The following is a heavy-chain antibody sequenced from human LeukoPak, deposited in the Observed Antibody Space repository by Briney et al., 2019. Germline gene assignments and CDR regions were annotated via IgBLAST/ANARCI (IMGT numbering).Heavy chain of an antibody. J-gene: IGHJ4*02. CDR3: TKDNMLQLLYWKTPFDY. D-gene: IGHD2-2*02. V-gene: IGHV3-23*01. CDR1: GFTFNNNA. Sequence: GGSLRLSCAASGFTFNNNAMSWVRQAPGKGLEWVSDISGSGGTTHYADSVKGRFTISRDNAKNTLSLQMNSLRPEDTAIYYCTKDNMLQLLYWKTPFDYWGQGTLVAVSS. CDR2: ISGSGGTT.